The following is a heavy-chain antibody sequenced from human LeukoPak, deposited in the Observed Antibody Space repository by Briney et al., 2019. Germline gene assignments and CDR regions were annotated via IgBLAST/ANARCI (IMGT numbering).Heavy chain of an antibody. D-gene: IGHD3-22*01. CDR3: ARTSYYDSSGLGY. CDR1: GGTFSSYA. V-gene: IGHV1-69*05. Sequence: SVKVSCKASGGTFSSYAISWVRQAPGQGLEWMGRIIPIFGTANYAQKFQGRVTITTDESTSTAYMELGSLRSEDTAVYYCARTSYYDSSGLGYWGQGTLVTVSS. J-gene: IGHJ4*02. CDR2: IIPIFGTA.